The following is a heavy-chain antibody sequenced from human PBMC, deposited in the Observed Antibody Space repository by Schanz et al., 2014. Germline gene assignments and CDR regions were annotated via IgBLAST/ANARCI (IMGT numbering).Heavy chain of an antibody. D-gene: IGHD2-15*01. CDR1: GFMFTKYA. Sequence: DVQLVESGGCLAQPGGSLRLSCVASGFMFTKYAMNWVRQAPGKGLEWVSGISGTGTKTYYADSVKSRFTISRDNSKNTVFLQMSSLRADDTALYYCAKDIGGAVAAPGYDSWGQGTLVTVSS. CDR2: ISGTGTKT. J-gene: IGHJ4*02. V-gene: IGHV3-23*04. CDR3: AKDIGGAVAAPGYDS.